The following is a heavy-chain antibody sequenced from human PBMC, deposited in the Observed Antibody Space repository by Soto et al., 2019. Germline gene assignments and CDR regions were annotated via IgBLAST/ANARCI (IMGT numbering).Heavy chain of an antibody. CDR2: ISAYNGNT. CDR3: ARFVAADGWFDP. D-gene: IGHD2-21*01. J-gene: IGHJ5*02. Sequence: QVQLVQSGAEVKKPGASVKVSCKASGYTFTSYGISWVRQAPGQLLEWLGWISAYNGNTHYAQKLQGRVTMTTDTSTSTAYRELRSLRSDDTAVYYCARFVAADGWFDPWGQGTLVTVSS. CDR1: GYTFTSYG. V-gene: IGHV1-18*01.